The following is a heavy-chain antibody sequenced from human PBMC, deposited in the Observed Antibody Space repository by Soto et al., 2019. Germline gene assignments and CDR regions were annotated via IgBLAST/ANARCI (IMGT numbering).Heavy chain of an antibody. J-gene: IGHJ6*02. V-gene: IGHV5-51*01. CDR3: ARWXKGYCSGGSCYDDGMDV. CDR1: GYSFTIYW. Sequence: GESLKISCKGSGYSFTIYWIGWVRQMPGKGLEWMGIIYPGDSDTRYSPSFQGQVTISADKSISTAYLQWSSLKASDTAMYYCARWXKGYCSGGSCYDDGMDVWGQGTTVTVSS. D-gene: IGHD2-15*01. CDR2: IYPGDSDT.